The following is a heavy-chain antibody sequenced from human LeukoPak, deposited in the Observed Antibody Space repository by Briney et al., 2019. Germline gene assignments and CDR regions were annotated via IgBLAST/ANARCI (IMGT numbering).Heavy chain of an antibody. CDR3: AKTSRLEYFQH. Sequence: GSLRLSCAASGFTFSSYSMNWVRQAPGKGLEWVSSISSSSSYIYYADSVKGRFTISRDNAKNSLYLQMNSLRAEDTAVYYCAKTSRLEYFQHWGQGTLVTVSS. J-gene: IGHJ1*01. CDR2: ISSSSSYI. CDR1: GFTFSSYS. V-gene: IGHV3-21*04.